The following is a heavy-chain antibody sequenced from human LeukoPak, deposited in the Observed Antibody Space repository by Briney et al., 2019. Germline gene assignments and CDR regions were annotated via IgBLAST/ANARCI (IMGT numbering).Heavy chain of an antibody. CDR3: ARDTDYYDSSGYYPSGVGMDV. Sequence: GGSLRLSCAASGFTVSSNYMSWVRQAPGKGLEWVSVIYSGGSTYYADSVKGRFTISRDNSKNTLYLQMNSLRAEDTAVYYCARDTDYYDSSGYYPSGVGMDVWGQGTTVTVSS. CDR1: GFTVSSNY. V-gene: IGHV3-66*01. CDR2: IYSGGST. J-gene: IGHJ6*02. D-gene: IGHD3-22*01.